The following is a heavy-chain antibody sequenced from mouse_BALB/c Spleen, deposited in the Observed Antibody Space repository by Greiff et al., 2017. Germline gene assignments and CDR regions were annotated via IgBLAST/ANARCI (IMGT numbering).Heavy chain of an antibody. CDR1: GFNIKDYY. V-gene: IGHV1S81*02. D-gene: IGHD1-1*01. CDR3: TRKSSYDYFDY. CDR2: INPSNGGT. Sequence: QVQLQQSGAELVRSGASVKLSCTASGFNIKDYYMYWVKQRPGQGLEWIGGINPSNGGTNFNEKFKSKATLTVDKSSSTAYMQLSSLTSEDSAVYYCTRKSSYDYFDYWGQGTTLTVSS. J-gene: IGHJ2*01.